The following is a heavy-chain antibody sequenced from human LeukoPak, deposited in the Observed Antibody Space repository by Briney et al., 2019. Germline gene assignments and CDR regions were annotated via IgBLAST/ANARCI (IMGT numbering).Heavy chain of an antibody. Sequence: PGGSLXLSCAGAEFTFSGYTMNWVRQAPGKGLEWGSYISSSSSTIYYADSVKGRFTISRDNAKNSLYLQMNSLRAEDTAVYYCATISYSSGWYPLYYYYYGMDVWGQGTTVTVSS. CDR2: ISSSSSTI. CDR1: EFTFSGYT. CDR3: ATISYSSGWYPLYYYYYGMDV. D-gene: IGHD6-19*01. J-gene: IGHJ6*02. V-gene: IGHV3-48*04.